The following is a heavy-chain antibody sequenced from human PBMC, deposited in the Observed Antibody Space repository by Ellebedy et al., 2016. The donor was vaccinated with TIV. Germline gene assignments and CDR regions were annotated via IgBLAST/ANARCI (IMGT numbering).Heavy chain of an antibody. CDR3: AKDSQVGATKGGWFDP. Sequence: GGSLRLSXAASGFTFSDYYMSWIRQAPGKGLEWVSYISSSGSTIYYADSVKGRFTISRDNAKNSLYLQMNSLRAEDTAVYYCAKDSQVGATKGGWFDPWGQGTLVTVSS. D-gene: IGHD1-26*01. CDR1: GFTFSDYY. J-gene: IGHJ5*02. V-gene: IGHV3-11*01. CDR2: ISSSGSTI.